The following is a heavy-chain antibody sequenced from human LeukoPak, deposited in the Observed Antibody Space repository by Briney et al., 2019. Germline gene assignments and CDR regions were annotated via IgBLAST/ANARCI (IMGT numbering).Heavy chain of an antibody. D-gene: IGHD3-22*01. V-gene: IGHV3-7*01. J-gene: IGHJ6*03. CDR3: AREAMMRYADNYNYFYYMDV. Sequence: GGSLRLSCAASGFSFSNYWMSWVRQAPGEGLEWVANIKQDGSEKNYVDSVKGRFSISRDNAKNSVFLQMNSLRVEDTAVYYCAREAMMRYADNYNYFYYMDVWGKGTTVTVSS. CDR1: GFSFSNYW. CDR2: IKQDGSEK.